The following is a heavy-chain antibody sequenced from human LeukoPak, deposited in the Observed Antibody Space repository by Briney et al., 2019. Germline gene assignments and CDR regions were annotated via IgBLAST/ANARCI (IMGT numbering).Heavy chain of an antibody. CDR3: AGQVVVITPAVFDY. D-gene: IGHD3-22*01. Sequence: PSETLSLTCTVSGGSISSSSYYWGWIRQPPGKGLEWIGSIYYSGSTYYNPSLKSRVTISVDTSKNQFSLKLSSVTAADTAVYYCAGQVVVITPAVFDYWGQGTLVTVSP. V-gene: IGHV4-39*01. CDR2: IYYSGST. J-gene: IGHJ4*02. CDR1: GGSISSSSYY.